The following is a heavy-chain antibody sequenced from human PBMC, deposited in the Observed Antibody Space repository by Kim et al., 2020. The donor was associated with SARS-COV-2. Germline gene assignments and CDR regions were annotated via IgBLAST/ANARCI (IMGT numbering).Heavy chain of an antibody. Sequence: SETLSLTCTVSGGSISSSSYYWGWIRQPPGKGLEWIGSIYYSGSTYYNPSLKSRVTISVDTSKNQFSLKLSSVTAADTAVYYCATQVLAAGTQESGDYWGQGTLVTVSS. CDR3: ATQVLAAGTQESGDY. D-gene: IGHD6-13*01. J-gene: IGHJ4*02. CDR1: GGSISSSSYY. CDR2: IYYSGST. V-gene: IGHV4-39*01.